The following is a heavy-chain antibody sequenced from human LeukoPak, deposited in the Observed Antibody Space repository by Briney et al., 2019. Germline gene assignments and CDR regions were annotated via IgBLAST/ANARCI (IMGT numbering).Heavy chain of an antibody. V-gene: IGHV4-31*03. Sequence: PSETLSLTCTVSGGSISSGGYYWTWIRQHPGKGLEYIGYIDYSGSTYYNPSLKSRLTISVDTSKNQFSLKLSSVTAADTAVYYCARVPASGYYHHYFDHWGQGNLVTVSS. CDR1: GGSISSGGYY. CDR3: ARVPASGYYHHYFDH. D-gene: IGHD3-3*01. CDR2: IDYSGST. J-gene: IGHJ4*02.